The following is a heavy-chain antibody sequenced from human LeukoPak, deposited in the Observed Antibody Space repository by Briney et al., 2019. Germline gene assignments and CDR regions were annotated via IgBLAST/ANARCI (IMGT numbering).Heavy chain of an antibody. Sequence: GGSLRLSCTASGFTFSSFAMGWVRQAPGKGLDWVSTISGSGASTYYVDSVKGRFTISRDNSKNTLYLHMSSLTADDTAVYYCAKAVAGFSNWFDSWGQGTLLTVSS. CDR3: AKAVAGFSNWFDS. J-gene: IGHJ5*01. CDR1: GFTFSSFA. D-gene: IGHD6-19*01. CDR2: ISGSGAST. V-gene: IGHV3-23*01.